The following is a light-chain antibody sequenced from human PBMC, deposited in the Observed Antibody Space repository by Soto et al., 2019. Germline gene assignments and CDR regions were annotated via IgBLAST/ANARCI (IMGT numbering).Light chain of an antibody. CDR1: TFDIGKNY. V-gene: IGLV1-51*01. J-gene: IGLJ1*01. CDR2: DTE. Sequence: QSVLTQPPSVSAAPGQKVIISCSGSTFDIGKNYVSWYQHLPGTAPKLIIYDTEKRIAGVPDRFSASKSGTSATLAISGLQTGDEANYFCGTWDRSLSGFYVFGTGTKVTVL. CDR3: GTWDRSLSGFYV.